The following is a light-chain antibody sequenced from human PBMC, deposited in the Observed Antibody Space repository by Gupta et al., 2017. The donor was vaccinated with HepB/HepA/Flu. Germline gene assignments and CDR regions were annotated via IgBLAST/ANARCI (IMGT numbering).Light chain of an antibody. Sequence: EIVLTQSPSTLSLSPGKRATLSCRASQSISSSYLNWYQQKRGQAPKLLIYAASIRATGIPDRFSGSGSGTNFTLTITTLEPEDFAVYNCQQNCSSPRTFGEGTKVEIK. CDR1: QSISSSY. J-gene: IGKJ4*02. CDR2: AAS. CDR3: QQNCSSPRT. V-gene: IGKV3-20*01.